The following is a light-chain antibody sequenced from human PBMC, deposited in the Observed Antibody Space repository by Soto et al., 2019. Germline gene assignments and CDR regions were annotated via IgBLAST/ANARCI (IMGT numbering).Light chain of an antibody. J-gene: IGKJ2*01. CDR2: GES. CDR3: QQYGSPPFT. CDR1: QSFGGTF. Sequence: EIVLTQSPGTLSLSQGERATLSCRASQSFGGTFLAWYQQKPGQTPRLLIYGESGRATGIPDRFSGSGSGTDFTLTISRLEPEDFAVYYCQQYGSPPFTFGQGTRLDI. V-gene: IGKV3-20*01.